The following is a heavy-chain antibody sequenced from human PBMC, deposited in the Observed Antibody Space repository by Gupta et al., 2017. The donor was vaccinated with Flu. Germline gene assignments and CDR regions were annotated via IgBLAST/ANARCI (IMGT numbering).Heavy chain of an antibody. D-gene: IGHD6-19*01. V-gene: IGHV1-46*01. J-gene: IGHJ6*02. Sequence: FTSYYMHWVRQAPGQGLEWMGIINPSGGSTSYAQKFQGRVTMTRDTSTSTVYMELSSLRSEDTAVYYCARDGAGTVQSDYYYGMDVWGQGTTVNVSS. CDR2: INPSGGST. CDR1: FTSYY. CDR3: ARDGAGTVQSDYYYGMDV.